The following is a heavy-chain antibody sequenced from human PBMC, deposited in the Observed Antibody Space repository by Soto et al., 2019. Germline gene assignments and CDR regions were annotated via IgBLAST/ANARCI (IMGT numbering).Heavy chain of an antibody. CDR3: ATDRNYLDY. Sequence: QVQLVQSGAEAKKPGASVKVSCKASGYTFNNYAMHWVRQAPGQSLEWMGWINPGTGNTKYSQKFPDRVTLTRDTSASAAYLDLSGLRSDDTAVYYCATDRNYLDYWGQGSLVTVSS. CDR1: GYTFNNYA. J-gene: IGHJ4*02. V-gene: IGHV1-3*01. CDR2: INPGTGNT.